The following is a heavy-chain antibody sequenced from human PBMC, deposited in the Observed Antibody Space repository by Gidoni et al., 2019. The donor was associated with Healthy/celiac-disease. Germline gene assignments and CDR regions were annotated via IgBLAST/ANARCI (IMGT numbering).Heavy chain of an antibody. CDR2: ISYDGSNK. CDR3: AKVRISGWYGGAFDI. D-gene: IGHD6-19*01. J-gene: IGHJ3*02. CDR1: GFTFSSYG. Sequence: QVQLVESGGGVVQPGRSLSLSCAASGFTFSSYGMHWVRQAPGKGLEWVAVISYDGSNKYYADSVKGRFTISRDNSKNTLYLQMNSLRAEDTAVYYCAKVRISGWYGGAFDIWGQGTMVTVSS. V-gene: IGHV3-30*18.